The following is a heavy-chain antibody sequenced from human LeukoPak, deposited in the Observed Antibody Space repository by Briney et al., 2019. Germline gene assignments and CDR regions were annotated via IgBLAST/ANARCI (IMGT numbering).Heavy chain of an antibody. J-gene: IGHJ4*02. V-gene: IGHV4-34*01. CDR1: GGSFSGYY. CDR2: INHSGST. Sequence: SETLSLTCAVYGGSFSGYYWSWIRQPPGKGLEWIGEINHSGSTNYNPSLKSRVTISVDTSKNQFSLKLSSVTAADTAVHYCARGDPNYDFWSGQPVFDYWGQGTLVTVSS. CDR3: ARGDPNYDFWSGQPVFDY. D-gene: IGHD3-3*01.